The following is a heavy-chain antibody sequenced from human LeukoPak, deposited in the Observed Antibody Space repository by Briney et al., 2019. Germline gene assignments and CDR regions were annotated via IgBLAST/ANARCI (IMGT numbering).Heavy chain of an antibody. D-gene: IGHD3-22*01. J-gene: IGHJ4*02. CDR1: GFTFSSYL. CDR3: AKGGYYDNSGYYYFDY. Sequence: GGSLRLSCAASGFTFSSYLMNWVRQAPGKGLEWVSGIGGSGTSTYYADSVKGRFTISRDNSKNTLYLQMNSLRADDTAVYSCAKGGYYDNSGYYYFDYWGQGTLVTVSS. CDR2: IGGSGTST. V-gene: IGHV3-23*01.